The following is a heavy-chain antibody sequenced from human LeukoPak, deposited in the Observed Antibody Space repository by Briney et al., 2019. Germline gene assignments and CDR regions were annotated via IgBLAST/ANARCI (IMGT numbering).Heavy chain of an antibody. CDR1: GFTFSSYS. CDR2: ISSISSTI. V-gene: IGHV3-48*01. Sequence: PRGSLRLSCAASGFTFSSYSMNWVRQAPGKGLEWVSYISSISSTIYYADSVKVRFTISRDDAKNSLYLQMNSLRAEDTAVYYCARDPPQYYDYVWGSYRWRYFDYWGQGTLVTVSS. CDR3: ARDPPQYYDYVWGSYRWRYFDY. D-gene: IGHD3-16*02. J-gene: IGHJ4*02.